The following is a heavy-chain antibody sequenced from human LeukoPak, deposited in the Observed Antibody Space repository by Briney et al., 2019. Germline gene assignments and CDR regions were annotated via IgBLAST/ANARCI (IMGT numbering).Heavy chain of an antibody. D-gene: IGHD2-21*02. J-gene: IGHJ4*02. CDR1: GFTFSSYE. CDR3: AKVPRDSDCY. Sequence: GGSLRLSCAASGFTFSSYEMNWVRQAPGKGLEWISYISSSGSTIYYADSVKGRFTISRDNAKNSLYLQMNSLRAEDTAVYYCAKVPRDSDCYWGQGTLVTVSS. V-gene: IGHV3-48*03. CDR2: ISSSGSTI.